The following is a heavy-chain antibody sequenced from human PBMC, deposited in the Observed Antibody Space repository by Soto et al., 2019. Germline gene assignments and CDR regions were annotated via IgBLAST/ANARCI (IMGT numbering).Heavy chain of an antibody. J-gene: IGHJ3*02. Sequence: QVQLQESGPGLVKPSETLSLTCTVSGGSISSYYWSWIRQPPGKGLEWIGYIYYSGSTNYNPSLKSRVTITVDTSKNQFSLKLSYVTAADTAVYYCARDYYGSGMEIWGQGTMVTVSS. CDR1: GGSISSYY. CDR2: IYYSGST. D-gene: IGHD3-10*01. V-gene: IGHV4-59*08. CDR3: ARDYYGSGMEI.